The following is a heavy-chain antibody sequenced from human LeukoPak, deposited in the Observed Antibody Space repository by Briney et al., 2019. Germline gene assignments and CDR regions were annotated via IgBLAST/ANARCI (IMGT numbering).Heavy chain of an antibody. CDR2: ISAYNGNT. V-gene: IGHV1-18*01. CDR1: GYTFTSYG. CDR3: ARARESDTGYSSGWYLSY. J-gene: IGHJ4*02. D-gene: IGHD6-13*01. Sequence: ASVKVSCKASGYTFTSYGISWVRQAPGQGLEWMGWISAYNGNTNYAQKFQGRVTMTRDTSTSTVYMELSSLRSEDTAVYYCARARESDTGYSSGWYLSYWGQGTLVTVSS.